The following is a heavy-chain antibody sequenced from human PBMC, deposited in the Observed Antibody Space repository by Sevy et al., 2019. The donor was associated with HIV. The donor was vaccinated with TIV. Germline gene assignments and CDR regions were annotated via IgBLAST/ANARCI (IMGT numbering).Heavy chain of an antibody. CDR2: ISYDGNNK. CDR1: GFTFSNYA. J-gene: IGHJ4*02. V-gene: IGHV3-30*04. Sequence: GSLRLSCTASGFTFSNYAMYWVRQAPGKGLEWVAVISYDGNNKDYADSVKGRFTISRDNSKNTLYLQMNSLRADDTAVYYCASHYYDSTGYYYPLDYWGQGTLVTVSS. D-gene: IGHD3-22*01. CDR3: ASHYYDSTGYYYPLDY.